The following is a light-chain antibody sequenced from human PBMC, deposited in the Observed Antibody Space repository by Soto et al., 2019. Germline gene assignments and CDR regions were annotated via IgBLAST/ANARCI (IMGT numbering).Light chain of an antibody. CDR2: GAS. CDR1: QNVGTS. CDR3: QQYTNWPPFT. J-gene: IGKJ2*01. Sequence: EIVLTQSPGTLSLSPGEGASLSCRASQNVGTSLAWYQHKPGQAPRLLIYGASTRAAGVPARFSGSASRTEYTLTITSLQSEDSALYYCQQYTNWPPFTFGQGTRLEIK. V-gene: IGKV3-15*01.